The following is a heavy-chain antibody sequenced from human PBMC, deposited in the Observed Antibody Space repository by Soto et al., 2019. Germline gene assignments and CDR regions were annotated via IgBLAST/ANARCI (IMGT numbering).Heavy chain of an antibody. V-gene: IGHV3-53*01. CDR3: ARVTTFYDILTSSHALNSSDY. J-gene: IGHJ4*02. CDR2: IYAGGNT. Sequence: GGSLRLSCAASGFSVTSNYMTWVRQAPGKGLECVSVIYAGGNTYYPDSVKGRFTISSDNSKNTLFLQMNNLRAEDTAVYYCARVTTFYDILTSSHALNSSDYSGQAPRVTVSS. D-gene: IGHD3-9*01. CDR1: GFSVTSNY.